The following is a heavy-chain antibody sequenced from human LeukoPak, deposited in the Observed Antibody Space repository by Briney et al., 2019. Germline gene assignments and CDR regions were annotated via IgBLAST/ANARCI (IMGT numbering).Heavy chain of an antibody. CDR2: ISYDGSNK. Sequence: PGGSLRLSCAASGFTFSSYAMHWVRQAPGKGLEWVAVISYDGSNKYYADSVKGRFTISRDNSKNTLYLQMNSLRAEDTAVYYCARDVGSHFDYWSQGTLVTVSS. CDR3: ARDVGSHFDY. V-gene: IGHV3-30*04. J-gene: IGHJ4*02. CDR1: GFTFSSYA. D-gene: IGHD3-10*01.